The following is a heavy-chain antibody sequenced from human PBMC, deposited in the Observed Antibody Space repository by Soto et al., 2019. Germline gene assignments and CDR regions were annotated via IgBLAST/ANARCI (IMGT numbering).Heavy chain of an antibody. CDR2: ISSNGGST. CDR1: GFTFSSYA. CDR3: ARDLHYDFWSGYYGGPNDAFEI. Sequence: PGGSLRLSCAASGFTFSSYAMHWVRQAPGKGLEYVSAISSNGGSTYYANSVKGRFTISRDNSKNTLYLQMGSLRAEDMAVYYCARDLHYDFWSGYYGGPNDAFEIWGQGTMVTVSS. D-gene: IGHD3-3*01. J-gene: IGHJ3*02. V-gene: IGHV3-64*01.